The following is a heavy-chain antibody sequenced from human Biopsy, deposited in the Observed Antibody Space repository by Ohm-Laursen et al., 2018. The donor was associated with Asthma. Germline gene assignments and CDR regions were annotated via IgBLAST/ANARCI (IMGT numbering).Heavy chain of an antibody. Sequence: SLRLSCTASRFTYEMHWVHQAPGKGLEWVAVISYDGSSIYYADSVKGRFTISRDNSKNTLSLQMNSLTAEDTAVYYCAREGVAGAHIEDWGQGTLVTVSS. V-gene: IGHV3-30-3*01. CDR3: AREGVAGAHIED. D-gene: IGHD6-19*01. CDR2: ISYDGSSI. CDR1: RFTYE. J-gene: IGHJ4*02.